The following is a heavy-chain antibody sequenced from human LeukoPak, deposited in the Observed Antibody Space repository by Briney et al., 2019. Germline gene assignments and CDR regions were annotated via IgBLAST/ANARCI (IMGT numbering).Heavy chain of an antibody. V-gene: IGHV3-30*02. CDR2: IRFDGSDE. J-gene: IGHJ3*02. Sequence: GGSLRLSCAASAFIFSSYGMHWVRQAPGKGLEWVAFIRFDGSDEYYADSMKGRFTISRDNSKNTLYLQMNSLRAEDTAVYYCAREEDAFDIWGQGTMVTVSS. CDR3: AREEDAFDI. CDR1: AFIFSSYG.